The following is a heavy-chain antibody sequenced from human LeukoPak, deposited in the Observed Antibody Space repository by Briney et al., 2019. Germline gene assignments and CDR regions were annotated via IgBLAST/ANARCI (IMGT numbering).Heavy chain of an antibody. D-gene: IGHD1-7*01. J-gene: IGHJ5*02. CDR2: IYTSGNT. Sequence: SETLSLTCTVSGDSISSYYWSWIRQPAGKGLEWIGRIYTSGNTKYNPSLKSRVTTSLDTSKNQFSLKLSSVTAADTAVYYCARGGVPGLVGTKVRRPWFDPWGQGTLVTVSS. CDR3: ARGGVPGLVGTKVRRPWFDP. V-gene: IGHV4-4*07. CDR1: GDSISSYY.